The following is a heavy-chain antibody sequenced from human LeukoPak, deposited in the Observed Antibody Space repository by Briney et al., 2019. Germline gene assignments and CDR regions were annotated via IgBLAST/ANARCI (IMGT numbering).Heavy chain of an antibody. CDR2: INTDTGDP. D-gene: IGHD3-16*02. Sequence: ASVKVSCTASGYTFTSYIMNWVRLAPGQGLEWMGWINTDTGDPTYAQGFTGRFVFSLDTSVSTAYLQISSLKAEDTAVYVCARATFYRSDYWGQGTLVTVSS. CDR3: ARATFYRSDY. J-gene: IGHJ4*02. V-gene: IGHV7-4-1*02. CDR1: GYTFTSYI.